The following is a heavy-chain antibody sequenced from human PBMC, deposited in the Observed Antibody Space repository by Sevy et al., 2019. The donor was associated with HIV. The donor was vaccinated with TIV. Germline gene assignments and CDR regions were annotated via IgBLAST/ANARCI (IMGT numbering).Heavy chain of an antibody. J-gene: IGHJ3*01. Sequence: KQSQSLSLTCAISGDSVSSNSAAWNWIRQSPSRGLEWLGRTYYRSKWYNDYAVSVKSRITINPDTSKNQFSLQLNSVTPEDTAVYYCARESYDSSGWSLPSWGQGTMVTVSS. V-gene: IGHV6-1*01. CDR3: ARESYDSSGWSLPS. CDR1: GDSVSSNSAA. CDR2: TYYRSKWYN. D-gene: IGHD6-19*01.